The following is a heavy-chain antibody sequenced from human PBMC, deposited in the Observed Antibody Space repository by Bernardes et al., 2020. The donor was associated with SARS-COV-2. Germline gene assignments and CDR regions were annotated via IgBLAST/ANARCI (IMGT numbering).Heavy chain of an antibody. Sequence: GGSLRLSCVASGFTFANYGMSWVRQPPGKGLEWVSTITQTADSTFHADSVKGRLTISRDNSKNTLYLHISNLRAEDTATYYCAKNDGYGFNCALDYWGQGALVTVSS. CDR1: GFTFANYG. V-gene: IGHV3-23*01. CDR2: ITQTADST. J-gene: IGHJ4*02. D-gene: IGHD1-1*01. CDR3: AKNDGYGFNCALDY.